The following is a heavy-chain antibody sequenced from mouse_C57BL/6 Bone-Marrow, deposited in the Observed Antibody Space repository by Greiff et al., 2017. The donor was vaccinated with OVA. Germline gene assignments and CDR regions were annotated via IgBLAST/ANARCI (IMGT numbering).Heavy chain of an antibody. D-gene: IGHD1-1*01. Sequence: EVQRVESVAELVRPGVSVKLSCTASGFTIKNTYMHWVKQSPEQGLEWIGRIGPAYGNTKYAPKFQGKATITADTSSNTAYLQLSSLTSEDTAIYYGARNYGSSPYYFDYWGQGTTLTVSS. V-gene: IGHV14-3*01. CDR3: ARNYGSSPYYFDY. CDR2: IGPAYGNT. J-gene: IGHJ2*01. CDR1: GFTIKNTY.